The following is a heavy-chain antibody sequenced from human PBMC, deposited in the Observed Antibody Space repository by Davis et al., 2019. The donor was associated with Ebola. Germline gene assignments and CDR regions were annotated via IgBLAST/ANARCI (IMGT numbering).Heavy chain of an antibody. CDR2: ISWNSGSI. D-gene: IGHD4-17*01. Sequence: SLKISCAASGFTFDDYAMHWVRQAPGKGLEWVSGISWNSGSIGYADSVKGRFTISRDNAKNSLYLQMNSLRAEDTALYYCAKAQILYGDYTGDYFDYWGQGTLVTVSS. CDR1: GFTFDDYA. CDR3: AKAQILYGDYTGDYFDY. J-gene: IGHJ4*02. V-gene: IGHV3-9*01.